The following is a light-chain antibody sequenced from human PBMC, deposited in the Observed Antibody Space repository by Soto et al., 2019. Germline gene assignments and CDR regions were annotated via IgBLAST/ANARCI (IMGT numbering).Light chain of an antibody. CDR3: QTWGAGIQV. CDR2: VNSDGSH. V-gene: IGLV4-69*01. CDR1: SGHSSYA. J-gene: IGLJ3*02. Sequence: QSALTQSPSASASLGASVKLTCTLSSGHSSYAIAWHQQQTEKGPRYLMKVNSDGSHTKGDGIPDRFSGSTSGAEYYLTISSLQSEDEGDYYCQTWGAGIQVFGGGTKLTVL.